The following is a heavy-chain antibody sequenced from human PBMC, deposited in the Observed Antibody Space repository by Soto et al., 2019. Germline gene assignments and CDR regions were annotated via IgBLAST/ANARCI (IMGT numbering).Heavy chain of an antibody. CDR1: GFTFSSYA. Sequence: GGSLRLSCAASGFTFSSYAMSWVRQAPGKGLEWVSAISGSGGSTYYADSVKGRFTISRDNSKNTLYLQMNSLRAEDTAVYYCAKDQGLLRFFLPDYWGQGTLVTVSS. CDR2: ISGSGGST. CDR3: AKDQGLLRFFLPDY. D-gene: IGHD3-3*01. J-gene: IGHJ4*02. V-gene: IGHV3-23*01.